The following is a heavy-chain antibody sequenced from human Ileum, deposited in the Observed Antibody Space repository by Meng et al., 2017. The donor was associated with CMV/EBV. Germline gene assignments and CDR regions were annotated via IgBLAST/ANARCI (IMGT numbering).Heavy chain of an antibody. CDR3: ARVYCSGTSCYAPRLDY. CDR2: IDTFNGNT. D-gene: IGHD2-2*01. J-gene: IGHJ4*02. Sequence: SYGINWVRQAPGQGLEWLGSIDTFNGNTHYAQKVQGRVTLTKDSSATTTSTAYLELRSLRSDDTAVYYCARVYCSGTSCYAPRLDYWGPGTLVTVSS. V-gene: IGHV1-18*04. CDR1: SYG.